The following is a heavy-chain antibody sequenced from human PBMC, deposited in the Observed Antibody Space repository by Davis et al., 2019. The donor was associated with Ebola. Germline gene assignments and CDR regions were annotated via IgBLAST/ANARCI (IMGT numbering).Heavy chain of an antibody. D-gene: IGHD6-19*01. V-gene: IGHV3-21*01. Sequence: GESLKISCAASGFTFSSYSMNWVRQAPGKGLEWVSSISSSSSYIYYADSVKGRFTISRDNAKNSLYLQMNNLRAEDTAMYYCARNAGSGWWLGWFDPWGQGTLVTVSS. CDR1: GFTFSSYS. J-gene: IGHJ5*02. CDR2: ISSSSSYI. CDR3: ARNAGSGWWLGWFDP.